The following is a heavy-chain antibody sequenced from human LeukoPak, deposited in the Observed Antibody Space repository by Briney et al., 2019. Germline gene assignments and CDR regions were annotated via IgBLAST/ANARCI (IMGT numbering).Heavy chain of an antibody. CDR3: ARDPYSNYHLALDY. Sequence: PSETLSLTCAVYGGSFSGYYWSWIRQPPGKGLEWIGEINHSGSTNYNPSLKSRVTISVDTSKNQFSLKLSSVTAADTAVYYCARDPYSNYHLALDYWGLGTLVTVSS. D-gene: IGHD4-11*01. V-gene: IGHV4-34*01. J-gene: IGHJ4*02. CDR1: GGSFSGYY. CDR2: INHSGST.